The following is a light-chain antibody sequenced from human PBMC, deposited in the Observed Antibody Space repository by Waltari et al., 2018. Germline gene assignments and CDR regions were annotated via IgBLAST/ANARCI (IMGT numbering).Light chain of an antibody. CDR1: QRISPTS. CDR3: QQYGISPWT. Sequence: EVVLTQSPGTLSLSAGARATLPCRASQRISPTSLAWYQHKPGQAPTLLVYGTSSRATGIPDRFSGSGSATHFTLTISRLEPEDFAVYYCQQYGISPWTFGQGTKVEVK. J-gene: IGKJ1*01. CDR2: GTS. V-gene: IGKV3-20*01.